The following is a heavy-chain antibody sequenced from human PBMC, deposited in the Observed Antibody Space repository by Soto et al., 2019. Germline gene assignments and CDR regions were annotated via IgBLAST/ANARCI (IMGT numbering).Heavy chain of an antibody. J-gene: IGHJ2*01. D-gene: IGHD2-15*01. CDR3: ARCYCSVGSCFTCWHFDL. V-gene: IGHV1-18*01. Sequence: QVPVVQSGAEVKKPGASVKVACKASGYSFDTFGMSWVRKAPGQGLEWMGWISIEKGDTNSAQKFQDRVTMTTDTSTSTAYMELRSLTSDDTAVYYCARCYCSVGSCFTCWHFDLWGRGTLVTVSS. CDR1: GYSFDTFG. CDR2: ISIEKGDT.